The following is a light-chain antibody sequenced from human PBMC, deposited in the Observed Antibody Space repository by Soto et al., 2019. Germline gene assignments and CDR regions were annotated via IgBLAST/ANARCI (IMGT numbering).Light chain of an antibody. J-gene: IGKJ1*01. CDR2: TAS. CDR1: QRISNL. V-gene: IGKV1-39*01. Sequence: DIQMTQSPSSLTASVGESVTITCRASQRISNLLNWYQQKPGKAPNLLIHTASSLQTGVPSRFTGSGSGTDFSVTINSLQPEDCATYYCQQSDTTLGTFGQGTKVEIK. CDR3: QQSDTTLGT.